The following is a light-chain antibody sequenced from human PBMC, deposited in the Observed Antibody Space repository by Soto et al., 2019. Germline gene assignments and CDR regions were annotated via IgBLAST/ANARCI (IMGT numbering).Light chain of an antibody. V-gene: IGKV1-39*01. CDR2: AAS. CDR1: QSISSY. CDR3: NKGYSPPPA. J-gene: IGKJ4*01. Sequence: DIQMTQSPSSLSASVGDRVTITCRASQSISSYLNWYQQKPGKAPNLLIYAASSLQSGVPSRFGGSESGTDLTPPIAGLHPKDLAPNSGNKGYSPPPAFGEGPRWRSN.